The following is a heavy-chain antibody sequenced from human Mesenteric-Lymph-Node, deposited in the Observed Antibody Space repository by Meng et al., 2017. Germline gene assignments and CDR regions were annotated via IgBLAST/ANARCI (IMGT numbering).Heavy chain of an antibody. Sequence: GSLRLSCTVSGYSISSGYYWGWIRQPPGKGLEWIGSTYHSGSTYYNPSLKSRVTISVDTSKNQFSLKLSSVTAADTAVYYCASRSTVVTPAHAFDIWGQGTMVTVSS. V-gene: IGHV4-38-2*02. CDR1: GYSISSGYY. CDR2: TYHSGST. D-gene: IGHD4-23*01. CDR3: ASRSTVVTPAHAFDI. J-gene: IGHJ3*02.